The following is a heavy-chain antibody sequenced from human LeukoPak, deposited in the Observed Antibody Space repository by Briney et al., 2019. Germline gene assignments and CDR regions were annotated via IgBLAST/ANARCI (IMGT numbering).Heavy chain of an antibody. CDR1: GGSINSRSDY. J-gene: IGHJ4*02. D-gene: IGHD3-10*01. CDR3: ARSSMFRGVTVDY. CDR2: IYYSGST. Sequence: SETLSLTCTVSGGSINSRSDYWGWIRQPPGKGLEWIGSIYYSGSTHYNPSLKSRVTMSIDTSKNQFSLRLSSVTAADTAVYYCARSSMFRGVTVDYWGQGTLVTVSS. V-gene: IGHV4-39*01.